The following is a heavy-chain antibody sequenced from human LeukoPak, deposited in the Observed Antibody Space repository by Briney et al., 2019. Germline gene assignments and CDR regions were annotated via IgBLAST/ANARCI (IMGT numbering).Heavy chain of an antibody. CDR3: ARGWDLYCSSTSCHHEGYYFDY. CDR2: IKQDGSEK. Sequence: GGSLRLSCAASGFTFSSYWMSWVRQAPGKGLEWVANIKQDGSEKYYVDSVKGRFTISRDNAKNSLYLQMNSLRAEDTAVYYCARGWDLYCSSTSCHHEGYYFDYWGQGTLVTVSS. D-gene: IGHD2-2*01. CDR1: GFTFSSYW. J-gene: IGHJ4*02. V-gene: IGHV3-7*01.